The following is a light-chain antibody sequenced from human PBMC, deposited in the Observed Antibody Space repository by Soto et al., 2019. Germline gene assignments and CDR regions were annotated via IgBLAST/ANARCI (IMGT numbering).Light chain of an antibody. Sequence: EIVLTQTPGTLSLSLGERATLSCRASQSVRSNYLAWYQHIPGQAPRLVIYGASSRATGVPDRFSGSGSGTDFTLTISRLEPEDFAVYYCQQYGRSPPYTFGQGTKLEIK. CDR1: QSVRSNY. CDR2: GAS. CDR3: QQYGRSPPYT. V-gene: IGKV3-20*01. J-gene: IGKJ2*01.